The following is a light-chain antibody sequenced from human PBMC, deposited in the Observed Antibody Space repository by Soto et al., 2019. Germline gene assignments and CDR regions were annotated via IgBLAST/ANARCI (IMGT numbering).Light chain of an antibody. J-gene: IGLJ1*01. CDR2: EVS. Sequence: QSVLTQPASMSGSPGQSITISCTGTSRDVGAYNYVSWYQQHPGKAPKLIIYEVSNRPSGVSYCFTGSKSGNTASLTISGLQAEDEADYYCASYVPSSPLDVFETGTKV. CDR1: SRDVGAYNY. CDR3: ASYVPSSPLDV. V-gene: IGLV2-14*01.